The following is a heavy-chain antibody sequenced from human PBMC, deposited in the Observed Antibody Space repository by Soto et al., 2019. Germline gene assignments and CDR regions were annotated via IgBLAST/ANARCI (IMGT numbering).Heavy chain of an antibody. CDR1: GFTFTSYW. Sequence: GESLKISCKGSGFTFTSYWNAWVRQMPGKGMEWMGIIYPGDSDSSYSPSFQGQVTISADKSINTAYLHWSSLKASDTAIYYSAKHEGYCSTTTCSNFDYWGQGTLVTVSS. J-gene: IGHJ4*02. CDR2: IYPGDSDS. CDR3: AKHEGYCSTTTCSNFDY. D-gene: IGHD2-2*01. V-gene: IGHV5-51*01.